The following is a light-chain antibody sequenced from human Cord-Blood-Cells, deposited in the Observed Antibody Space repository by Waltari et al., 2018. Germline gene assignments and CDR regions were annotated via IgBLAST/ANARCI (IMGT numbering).Light chain of an antibody. CDR2: EGS. J-gene: IGLJ3*02. V-gene: IGLV2-23*01. CDR1: SSDVGRYNL. CDR3: CSYAGSSTCV. Sequence: QSALTQPASVSGSPGQSITISCTGTSSDVGRYNLVSWYQQHPGKAPNLMIYEGSKRPSGVSNRFSGSKSGNTASLTIAGHQAEDEADYYCCSYAGSSTCVFGGGTKLTVL.